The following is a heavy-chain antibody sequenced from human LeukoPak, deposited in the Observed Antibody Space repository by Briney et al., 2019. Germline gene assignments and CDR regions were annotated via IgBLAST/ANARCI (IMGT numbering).Heavy chain of an antibody. CDR2: IDHSGST. J-gene: IGHJ4*02. Sequence: SETLSLTCAVYGGSFSGYYWSWIRQPPGKGLEWIGEIDHSGSTNYNPSLKSRVTISVDTSKNQFSLKLSSVTAADTAVYYCARVSLLNGHYALDYWGQGTLVTVSS. CDR1: GGSFSGYY. CDR3: ARVSLLNGHYALDY. D-gene: IGHD4-17*01. V-gene: IGHV4-34*01.